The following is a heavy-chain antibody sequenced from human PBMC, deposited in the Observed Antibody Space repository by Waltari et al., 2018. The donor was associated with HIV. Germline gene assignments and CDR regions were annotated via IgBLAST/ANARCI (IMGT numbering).Heavy chain of an antibody. Sequence: QVQLVQSGPEVKKPGASVKISCKASGYTFTSSYIHWVRQAPGQGLEWMGIINPSDGDTVFAQEFQGRVSLARDTSTDTVFMNRSSLRSDDTAVYYCARDKSYDYWSAYLETWGQGTLVTVSS. D-gene: IGHD3-3*01. CDR1: GYTFTSSY. CDR3: ARDKSYDYWSAYLET. J-gene: IGHJ4*02. CDR2: INPSDGDT. V-gene: IGHV1-46*01.